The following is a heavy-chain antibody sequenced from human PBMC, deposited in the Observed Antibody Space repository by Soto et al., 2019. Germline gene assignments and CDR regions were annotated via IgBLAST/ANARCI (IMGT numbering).Heavy chain of an antibody. CDR3: ARDLYYYDSSGYPSGY. CDR2: ISSSSTI. Sequence: EVQLVESGGGLVQPGGSLRLSCAASGFTFSSYSMNWVRQAPGKGLEWVSYISSSSTIYYADSVKGRFTISRDNAKNSLYLQMNSLRDEDTAVYYCARDLYYYDSSGYPSGYWGQGTLVTVSS. V-gene: IGHV3-48*02. CDR1: GFTFSSYS. D-gene: IGHD3-22*01. J-gene: IGHJ4*02.